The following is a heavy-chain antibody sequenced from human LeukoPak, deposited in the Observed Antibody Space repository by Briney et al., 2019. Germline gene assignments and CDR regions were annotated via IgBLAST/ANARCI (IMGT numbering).Heavy chain of an antibody. V-gene: IGHV3-21*01. CDR1: GFTFSSYS. Sequence: GGSLRLSCAASGFTFSSYSMNWVRQAPGKGLEWVSSISSSSSYIYYADSVKGRFTISRDNAENSLYLQMNSLRAEDTAVYYCARTSIALRYFDWLDAFDIWGQGTMVTVSS. J-gene: IGHJ3*02. CDR3: ARTSIALRYFDWLDAFDI. CDR2: ISSSSSYI. D-gene: IGHD3-9*01.